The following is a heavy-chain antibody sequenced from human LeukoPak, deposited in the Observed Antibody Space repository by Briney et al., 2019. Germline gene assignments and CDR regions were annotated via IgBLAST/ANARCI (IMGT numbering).Heavy chain of an antibody. J-gene: IGHJ4*02. Sequence: QPGGSLRLSCAASGFTFSSYGMSWVRQAPGKGLEWVSTFSVSSGASTYYADSVKGRFTISRDNSKNTLYLQMNSLRAEDTAVYYCAKASSTHCFDCWGQGTPVTVSS. CDR2: FSVSSGAST. CDR3: AKASSTHCFDC. D-gene: IGHD2-2*01. CDR1: GFTFSSYG. V-gene: IGHV3-23*01.